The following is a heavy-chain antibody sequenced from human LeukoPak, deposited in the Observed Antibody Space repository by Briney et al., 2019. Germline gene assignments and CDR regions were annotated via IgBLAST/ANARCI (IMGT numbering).Heavy chain of an antibody. J-gene: IGHJ4*02. Sequence: ASVKVSCKASGYTFTAYYMHWVRQAPGQGREWMGWINPNHGRTNYAQKFQGSVTMTRDTSTSTAYMELSSLTSDDTAVYFCARNHGGTYFIYWGKGTLVT. V-gene: IGHV1-2*02. CDR1: GYTFTAYY. CDR2: INPNHGRT. D-gene: IGHD1-26*01. CDR3: ARNHGGTYFIY.